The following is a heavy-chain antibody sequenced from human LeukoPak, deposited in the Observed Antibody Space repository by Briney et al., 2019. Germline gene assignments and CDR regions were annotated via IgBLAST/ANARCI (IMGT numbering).Heavy chain of an antibody. V-gene: IGHV1-69*13. CDR1: GGTFSSYA. Sequence: SVKVSCKASGGTFSSYAISWVRQAPGQGLEWMGGIIPIFGAANYAQKFQGRVTITADESTSTAYMELSSLRSEDTAVYYCARGIVVVPAATHYYYYGMDVWGKGTTVTVSS. J-gene: IGHJ6*04. CDR2: IIPIFGAA. CDR3: ARGIVVVPAATHYYYYGMDV. D-gene: IGHD2-2*01.